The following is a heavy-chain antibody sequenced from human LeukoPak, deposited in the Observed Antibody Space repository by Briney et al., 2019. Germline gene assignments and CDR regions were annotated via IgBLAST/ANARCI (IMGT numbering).Heavy chain of an antibody. CDR2: IYTSGST. J-gene: IGHJ4*02. CDR1: GGSISSYY. Sequence: SETLSLTCTVSGGSISSYYWSWIRQPAGKGLEWIGRIYTSGSTNYNPSLKSRVTMSVDTSKNQFSLKLSSVTAADTAVYYCARDLTYNWNDGRYFDYWGQGILVTVSS. CDR3: ARDLTYNWNDGRYFDY. D-gene: IGHD1-1*01. V-gene: IGHV4-4*07.